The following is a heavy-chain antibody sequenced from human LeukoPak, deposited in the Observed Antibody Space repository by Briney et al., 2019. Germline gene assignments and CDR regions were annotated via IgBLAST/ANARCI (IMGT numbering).Heavy chain of an antibody. CDR3: ARAPPDSSGWYKVSGAFDI. V-gene: IGHV4-59*12. D-gene: IGHD6-19*01. J-gene: IGHJ3*02. Sequence: PSETLSLTCTVSGGSISSYYWSWIRQPPGKGMEWIGYIYYSGSTNYNPSLKSRVTISVDTSKNQFSLQLNSVTPEDTAVYYCARAPPDSSGWYKVSGAFDIWGQGTMVTVSS. CDR2: IYYSGST. CDR1: GGSISSYY.